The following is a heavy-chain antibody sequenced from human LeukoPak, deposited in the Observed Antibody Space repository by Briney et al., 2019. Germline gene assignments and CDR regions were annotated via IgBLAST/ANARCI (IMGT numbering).Heavy chain of an antibody. CDR2: INWKGGSR. V-gene: IGHV3-20*01. J-gene: IGHJ6*02. Sequence: PGGSLRLSCAAPGFNFDDYGMSSVRQAPGRGLEWDSGINWKGGSRGYADSGKGLFTISRDNAKHCLYLQMNSLRAEDTALYHCARRGFGELVGYYYYYGMDGGGQETAVTVP. CDR3: ARRGFGELVGYYYYYGMDG. D-gene: IGHD3-10*01. CDR1: GFNFDDYG.